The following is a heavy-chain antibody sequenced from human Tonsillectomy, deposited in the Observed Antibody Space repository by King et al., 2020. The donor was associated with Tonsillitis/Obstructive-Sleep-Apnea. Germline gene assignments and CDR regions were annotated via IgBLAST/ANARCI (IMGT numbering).Heavy chain of an antibody. Sequence: VQLTQWGAGLLKPSENLSLTCAVYGGSFSAYYWSWIRQPTGKGLEWIGEINHSGSTKYNPSLKSRVIISLDTSKNQFSLKLSSVTAADTAVYYCARGDLLTGYYASTDFDYWGQGTLVTVSA. V-gene: IGHV4-34*01. J-gene: IGHJ4*02. D-gene: IGHD3-9*01. CDR3: ARGDLLTGYYASTDFDY. CDR1: GGSFSAYY. CDR2: INHSGST.